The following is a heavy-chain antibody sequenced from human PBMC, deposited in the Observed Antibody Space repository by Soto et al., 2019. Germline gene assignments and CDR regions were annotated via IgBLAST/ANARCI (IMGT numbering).Heavy chain of an antibody. CDR3: ARDRYSNGWVDH. Sequence: SETLSLTCTVSGGSISSYYWNWIRQPPGKGLEWIGYIYYSGSTKYNPSLKSRVTISADTSNDQFSLKLSSVTAADTAVYYCARDRYSNGWVDHWGQGTLVTVSS. CDR1: GGSISSYY. J-gene: IGHJ4*02. D-gene: IGHD6-19*01. CDR2: IYYSGST. V-gene: IGHV4-59*01.